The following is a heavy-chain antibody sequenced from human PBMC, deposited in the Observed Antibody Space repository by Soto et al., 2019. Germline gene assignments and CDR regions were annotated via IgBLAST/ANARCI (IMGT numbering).Heavy chain of an antibody. J-gene: IGHJ4*02. V-gene: IGHV4-39*01. CDR1: GGSISSSSYY. Sequence: QLQLQESGPGLVKPSETLSLTCTVSGGSISSSSYYWGWIRQPPGKGLEWIGSIYYSGSTYYNPSLQSRVTISVDTSKNPSSLKLSSLTAADPAVYYCARHTPAISISDHWGQGTPVTVSS. CDR2: IYYSGST. D-gene: IGHD2-15*01. CDR3: ARHTPAISISDH.